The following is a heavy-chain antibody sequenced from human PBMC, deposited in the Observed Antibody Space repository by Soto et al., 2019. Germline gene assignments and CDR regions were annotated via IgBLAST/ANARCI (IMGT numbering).Heavy chain of an antibody. J-gene: IGHJ3*02. CDR1: GYTFTSYD. D-gene: IGHD3-9*01. CDR3: ARGGPPYDILTGYYMPRAFDI. CDR2: MNPNSGNT. Sequence: GASVKLSCKASGYTFTSYDINCVRQATEQGLEWMGWMNPNSGNTGYAQKFQGRVTMTRNTSISTAYMELSSLRSEDTAVYYCARGGPPYDILTGYYMPRAFDIWGQGTMVTVSS. V-gene: IGHV1-8*01.